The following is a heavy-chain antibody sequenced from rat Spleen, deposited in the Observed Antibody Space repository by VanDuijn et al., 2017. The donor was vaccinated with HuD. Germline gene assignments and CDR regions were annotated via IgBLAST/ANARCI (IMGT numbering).Heavy chain of an antibody. CDR3: AKERDGGYAFAH. D-gene: IGHD1-11*01. CDR2: ISYDGSKT. J-gene: IGHJ3*01. V-gene: IGHV5-29*01. Sequence: EVQLVESDGGLVQPGRSLKLSCAASGFTFSDFYMAWVRQAPTKGLEWVATISYDGSKTYYRDSVKGRFTISRDNAENTVYLQMNSLRSEDTATYYCAKERDGGYAFAHWGQGTLVTVSS. CDR1: GFTFSDFY.